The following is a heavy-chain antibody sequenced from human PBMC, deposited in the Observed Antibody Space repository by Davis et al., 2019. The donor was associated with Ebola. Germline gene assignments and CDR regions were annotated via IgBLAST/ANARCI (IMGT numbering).Heavy chain of an antibody. D-gene: IGHD4-17*01. CDR3: ASLMTTVTFEYFQH. CDR1: GGSISSYY. V-gene: IGHV4-59*12. CDR2: FSDSGST. Sequence: MPSETLSLTCTVSGGSISSYYWSWIRQPPGKGLEWIGYFSDSGSTYYNPSLKSRVSISGDTSKNQFSLKLSSVTAADTAVYYRASLMTTVTFEYFQHWGQGTLVTVSS. J-gene: IGHJ1*01.